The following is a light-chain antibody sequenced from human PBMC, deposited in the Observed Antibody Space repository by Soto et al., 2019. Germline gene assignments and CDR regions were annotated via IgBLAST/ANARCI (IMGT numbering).Light chain of an antibody. CDR1: QGMSTY. CDR2: SAS. V-gene: IGKV1-9*01. J-gene: IGKJ4*01. CDR3: HQLNGYQLA. Sequence: DIQLTQSPSFLSASVGDAVTITCRASQGMSTYLACYQQKPGKVPKLLIRSASALQSGVPPRVSGGGSGTEFTLTISALQPAHSDIYYCHQLNGYQLAFGGGTNVEIK.